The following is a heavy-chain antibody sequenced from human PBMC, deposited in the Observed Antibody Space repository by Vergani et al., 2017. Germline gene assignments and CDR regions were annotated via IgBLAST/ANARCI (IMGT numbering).Heavy chain of an antibody. Sequence: QVQLVQSGAELKKPGASVRVSCKASGFIFTDYYIHWMRQAPGQGLEWIGWINPNGDATHYAQNFRGRVTLTRDTSSTTAYMDLASLRSDDTAVYYCARGNMYYYDSSGYYKNAFDIWGQGTMVTVSS. CDR2: INPNGDAT. CDR3: ARGNMYYYDSSGYYKNAFDI. V-gene: IGHV1-2*02. CDR1: GFIFTDYY. J-gene: IGHJ3*02. D-gene: IGHD3-22*01.